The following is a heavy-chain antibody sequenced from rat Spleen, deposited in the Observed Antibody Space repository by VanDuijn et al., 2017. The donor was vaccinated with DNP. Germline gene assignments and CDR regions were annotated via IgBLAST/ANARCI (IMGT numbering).Heavy chain of an antibody. V-gene: IGHV3-1*01. J-gene: IGHJ2*01. D-gene: IGHD4-3*01. CDR2: ISYSGST. Sequence: EVQLQESGPGLVKPSQSLSLTCSVTGYSITSNYWGWIRKFPGNEMEWIGHISYSGSTSSNPSLKSRISITRDTSKNQFFLQLNSVTTEDTAIYFCARTASYKSGYYFDYWGQGVMVTVSS. CDR1: GYSITSNY. CDR3: ARTASYKSGYYFDY.